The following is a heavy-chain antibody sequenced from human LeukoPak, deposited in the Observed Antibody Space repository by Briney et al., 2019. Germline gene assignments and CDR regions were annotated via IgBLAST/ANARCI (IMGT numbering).Heavy chain of an antibody. CDR1: GFPCSTYW. D-gene: IGHD5-12*01. V-gene: IGHV3-7*01. Sequence: PGGSLSLSCAASGFPCSTYWIIWVGQAPGKGRKGGANIKNDGSEKYYVDSVKSRFTISRDNAENSLFLQMNSLRVEDTAIYYCTRDSGLTGYDLLDYWGQGTLVTVSS. J-gene: IGHJ4*02. CDR2: IKNDGSEK. CDR3: TRDSGLTGYDLLDY.